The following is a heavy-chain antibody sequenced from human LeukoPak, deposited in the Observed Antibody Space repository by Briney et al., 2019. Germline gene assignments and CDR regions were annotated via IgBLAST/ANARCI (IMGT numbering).Heavy chain of an antibody. D-gene: IGHD5-24*01. Sequence: PGGSLRLSCAASGFTFSSYAMSWVRQAPGKGLEWVANIKQDGSEKYYVDSVKGRFTISRDNAKNSLYLQMNSLRAEDTAVYYCAREGKRWLQYRPFDYWGQGTLVTVSS. CDR3: AREGKRWLQYRPFDY. CDR1: GFTFSSYA. J-gene: IGHJ4*02. V-gene: IGHV3-7*01. CDR2: IKQDGSEK.